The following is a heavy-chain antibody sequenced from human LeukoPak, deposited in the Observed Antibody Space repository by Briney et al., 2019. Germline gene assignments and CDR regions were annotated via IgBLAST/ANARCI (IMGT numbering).Heavy chain of an antibody. CDR3: ARDQYFDFWSSTATPYYFDY. Sequence: SETLSLTCTVTSGSISGHYWSWIRQPAGKEMQWIGRFYTSGATNYNPSLKSRVTMSIDTSKKEFTLKLTSVTAADTAVYYCARDQYFDFWSSTATPYYFDYWGQGTLVTVSS. CDR2: FYTSGAT. D-gene: IGHD3-3*01. CDR1: SGSISGHY. J-gene: IGHJ4*02. V-gene: IGHV4-4*07.